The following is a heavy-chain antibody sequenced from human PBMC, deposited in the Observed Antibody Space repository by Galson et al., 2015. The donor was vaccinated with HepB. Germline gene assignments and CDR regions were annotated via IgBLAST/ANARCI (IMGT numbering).Heavy chain of an antibody. CDR1: GGTFSNYA. J-gene: IGHJ3*01. CDR3: ARGVSGWTDAFDV. V-gene: IGHV1-69*13. Sequence: SVKVSCKASGGTFSNYAISWVQQAPGQGLEWMGGIIPLYGTTNYAQNFQGRVTITAVELTTTAYMELSSLTSEDTALYYCARGVSGWTDAFDVWGQGTKVTVSS. CDR2: IIPLYGTT. D-gene: IGHD6-19*01.